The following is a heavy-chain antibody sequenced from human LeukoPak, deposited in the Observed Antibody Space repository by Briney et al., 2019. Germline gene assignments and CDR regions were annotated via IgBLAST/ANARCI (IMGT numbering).Heavy chain of an antibody. Sequence: PGASVKVSCKASGYSSTNYGISWARQAPGQGLEWMGWIHIYRGNTNYAQKFQGRVTMTTDTSTSTVYMEVRGLRSDDTAMYYCARDVGITVADSFDPWGQGTLVTVSS. J-gene: IGHJ5*02. D-gene: IGHD6-13*01. CDR3: ARDVGITVADSFDP. CDR1: GYSSTNYG. CDR2: IHIYRGNT. V-gene: IGHV1-18*01.